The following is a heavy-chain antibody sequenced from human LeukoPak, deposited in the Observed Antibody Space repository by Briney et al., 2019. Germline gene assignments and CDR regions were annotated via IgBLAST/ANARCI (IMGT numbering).Heavy chain of an antibody. Sequence: TGGSLRLSCAASGFTFSSYGMSWVRQAPGKGLEWVSAISGNGHAYYADSVKGRFTISRDNAKNSLYLQMNSLRAEDTAVYYCARGKNYDFWSGYYWGFLNWFDPWGQGTLVTVSS. D-gene: IGHD3-3*01. CDR2: ISGNGHA. J-gene: IGHJ5*02. CDR3: ARGKNYDFWSGYYWGFLNWFDP. V-gene: IGHV3-21*01. CDR1: GFTFSSYG.